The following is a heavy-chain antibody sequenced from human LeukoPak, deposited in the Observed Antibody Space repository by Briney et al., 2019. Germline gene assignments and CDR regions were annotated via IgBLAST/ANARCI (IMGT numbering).Heavy chain of an antibody. CDR1: GFTFSSYW. CDR3: AEAASVRGVSY. CDR2: INGDWSTT. V-gene: IGHV3-74*01. D-gene: IGHD3-10*01. Sequence: GGSLRLSCAASGFTFSSYWMHWVRQAPGKGPLWVSHINGDWSTTNYADSVKGRFTISRDNAKNTLYLQMNSLRAEDTAVYYCAEAASVRGVSYWGQGTLVTVSS. J-gene: IGHJ4*02.